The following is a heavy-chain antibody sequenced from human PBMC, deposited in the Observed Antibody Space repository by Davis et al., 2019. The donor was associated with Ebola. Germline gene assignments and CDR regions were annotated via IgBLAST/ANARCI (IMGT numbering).Heavy chain of an antibody. D-gene: IGHD3-22*01. CDR2: IRPYSGNT. CDR3: GRDNSGYYRGIDY. CDR1: GDTFTSYG. Sequence: ASVKVSCKASGDTFTSYGMSWVRQAPGQGLESTGWIRPYSGNTEYAQNLRGRVTMTTDTSTKTAYMELRSLISDDTSVYYCGRDNSGYYRGIDYWGQGTLVTISS. V-gene: IGHV1-18*04. J-gene: IGHJ4*02.